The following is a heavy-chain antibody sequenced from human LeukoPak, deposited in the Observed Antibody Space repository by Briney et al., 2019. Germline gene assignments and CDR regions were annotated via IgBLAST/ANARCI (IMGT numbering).Heavy chain of an antibody. D-gene: IGHD1-26*01. J-gene: IGHJ4*02. CDR3: AGGSVGANFDY. CDR1: GGSFSGYY. V-gene: IGHV4-34*01. CDR2: INHSGST. Sequence: SETLSLTCAVYGGSFSGYYWSWIRQPPGKGLEWIGEINHSGSTNYNPSLKSRVTISVDTSKNQFSLKLSSVTAADTAVYYCAGGSVGANFDYWGQGTLVTVSS.